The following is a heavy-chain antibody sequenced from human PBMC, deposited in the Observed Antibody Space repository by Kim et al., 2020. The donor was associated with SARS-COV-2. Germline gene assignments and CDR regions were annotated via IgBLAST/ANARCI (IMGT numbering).Heavy chain of an antibody. CDR2: IGGNGGGT. CDR1: RFDLKNYA. V-gene: IGHV3-23*01. CDR3: VKDASGTWDGAGWFDP. Sequence: GGSLRLSCTASRFDLKNYAMSWVRQAPGKGLEWVASIGGNGGGTNYADSVRGRFTISGDLSTHTLFLQMNGLRVDDTAVYYCVKDASGTWDGAGWFDPWGQGTLVTVSS. D-gene: IGHD1-1*01. J-gene: IGHJ5*02.